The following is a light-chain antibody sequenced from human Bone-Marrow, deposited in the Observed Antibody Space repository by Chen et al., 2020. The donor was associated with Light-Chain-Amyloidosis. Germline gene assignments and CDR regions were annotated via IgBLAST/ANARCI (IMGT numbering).Light chain of an antibody. V-gene: IGKV1-13*02. CDR3: QHFYSFPYT. CDR2: DTY. J-gene: IGKJ2*01. Sequence: AIQLTQSPSSLSASVGDRVTLTCRASQDVSGTVAWYQQRPGEAPKLLIYDTYTLQSGVSARFSASGSGTDFTLTISSLRPGDYGTYFCQHFYSFPYTFGQGTKVGIK. CDR1: QDVSGT.